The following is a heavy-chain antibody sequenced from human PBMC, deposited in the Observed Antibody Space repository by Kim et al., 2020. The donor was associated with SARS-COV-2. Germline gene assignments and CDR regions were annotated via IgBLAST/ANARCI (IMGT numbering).Heavy chain of an antibody. V-gene: IGHV3-48*02. CDR2: ITKSSTTI. Sequence: GGSLRLSCATSGFTFSAYDMNWVRQAPGKGLEWLSFITKSSTTIYYADSVESRFTISRDNAKNSLFLQMNSLRDEDTALYYCVRDRMGGAFDMWGQGTM. J-gene: IGHJ3*02. CDR3: VRDRMGGAFDM. D-gene: IGHD3-16*01. CDR1: GFTFSAYD.